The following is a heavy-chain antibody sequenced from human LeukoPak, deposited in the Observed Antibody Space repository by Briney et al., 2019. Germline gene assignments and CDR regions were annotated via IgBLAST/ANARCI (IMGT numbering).Heavy chain of an antibody. J-gene: IGHJ3*02. D-gene: IGHD6-19*01. CDR2: ILYDGSNK. Sequence: GGSLRLSCAASGFTFSSYGMHWVRQAPGKGLEWVAFILYDGSNKYYEDSVKGRFTISRDNSKNTQYLQMNSLRAEDTAVYYCAKDQGYSSAWYSRDGFDMWGQGTMVTVSS. CDR1: GFTFSSYG. CDR3: AKDQGYSSAWYSRDGFDM. V-gene: IGHV3-30*02.